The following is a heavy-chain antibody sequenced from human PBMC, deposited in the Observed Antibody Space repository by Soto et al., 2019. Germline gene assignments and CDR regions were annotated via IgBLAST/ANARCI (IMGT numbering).Heavy chain of an antibody. V-gene: IGHV4-59*01. J-gene: IGHJ4*02. CDR2: IYYSGST. CDR1: GGSISSYY. D-gene: IGHD2-2*01. Sequence: SETLSLTCTVSGGSISSYYWGWIRQPPGKGLEWIGYIYYSGSTNYNPSLKSRVTISVDTSKNQFSLKLSSVTAADTAVYYCARTRSPYCSSTSCLYYFDYWGQGTLVTVS. CDR3: ARTRSPYCSSTSCLYYFDY.